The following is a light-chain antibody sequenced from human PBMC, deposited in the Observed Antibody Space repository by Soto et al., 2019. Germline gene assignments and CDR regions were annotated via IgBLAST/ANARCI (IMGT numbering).Light chain of an antibody. Sequence: QSALTQPASVSWSPGQSITISCTGTSSDVGSYNPVSWYQQHPGKAPKLMIYEGSKRPSGVSNRFSGSKSGNTASLTISGLQAEDEADYYCCSYAGSRTYVFGTGIKVTVL. J-gene: IGLJ1*01. CDR1: SSDVGSYNP. CDR3: CSYAGSRTYV. V-gene: IGLV2-23*01. CDR2: EGS.